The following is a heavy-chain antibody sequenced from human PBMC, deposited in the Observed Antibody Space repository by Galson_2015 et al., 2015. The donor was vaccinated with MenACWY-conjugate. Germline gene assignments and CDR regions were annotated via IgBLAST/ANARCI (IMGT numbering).Heavy chain of an antibody. J-gene: IGHJ6*02. V-gene: IGHV3-33*01. CDR2: IWYDGSNK. D-gene: IGHD3-3*01. CDR1: GFTFSSYG. CDR3: ARDVVGFWSGYQHYYYYYGMDV. Sequence: SLRLSCAASGFTFSSYGMHWVRQAPGKGLEWVAVIWYDGSNKYYADSVKGRFTISRDNSKNTLYLQMNSLRAEDTAVYYCARDVVGFWSGYQHYYYYYGMDVWGQGTTVTVSS.